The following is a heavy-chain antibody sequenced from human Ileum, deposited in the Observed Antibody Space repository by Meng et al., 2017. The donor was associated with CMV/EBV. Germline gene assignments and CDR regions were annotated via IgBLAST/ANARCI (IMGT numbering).Heavy chain of an antibody. CDR1: GLTFNSYS. CDR3: AKDRYLEPAHFDY. J-gene: IGHJ4*02. Sequence: GESLKISCVASGLTFNSYSMGWVRQAPGKGLEWVAAISGSGANSYYAESVKGRATISRDNSKNTLLLELNGLRAEDTAVYYCAKDRYLEPAHFDYWGQGTLVTVSS. V-gene: IGHV3-23*01. D-gene: IGHD3-3*01. CDR2: ISGSGANS.